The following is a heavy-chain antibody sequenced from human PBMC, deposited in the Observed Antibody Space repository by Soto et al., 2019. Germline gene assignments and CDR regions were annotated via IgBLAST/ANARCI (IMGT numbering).Heavy chain of an antibody. CDR2: ITSSSGAI. D-gene: IGHD2-8*01. CDR1: EFSFSSYL. V-gene: IGHV3-21*01. J-gene: IGHJ5*02. CDR3: VGLSLSRYAINAVDWFDP. Sequence: EVQLVESGGGLVKPGGSLRLSCAASEFSFSSYLMNWVRQAPGKGLEWVSSITSSSGAIYYADSLKGRFTISRDNAKNSLYLQMNSLRAEDTAVYYCVGLSLSRYAINAVDWFDPWGQGTLVTVSS.